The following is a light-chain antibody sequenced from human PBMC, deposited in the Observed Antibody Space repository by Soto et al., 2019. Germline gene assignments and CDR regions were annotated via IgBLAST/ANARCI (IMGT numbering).Light chain of an antibody. V-gene: IGKV4-1*01. CDR3: QQEDRSQFT. CDR1: QSVLSSSNTKIY. J-gene: IGKJ3*01. Sequence: DIVMTQSPDSLAVSLGERATINCKSSQSVLSSSNTKIYLAWYQQKPGQPPKLLIYWASTRESGVPDRFSGSEAGTDSTLTISSRQAEDVAVYYCQQEDRSQFTLGPGTRVDIK. CDR2: WAS.